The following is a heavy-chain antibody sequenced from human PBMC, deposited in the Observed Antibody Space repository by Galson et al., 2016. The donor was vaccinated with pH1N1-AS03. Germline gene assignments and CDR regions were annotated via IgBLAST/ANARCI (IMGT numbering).Heavy chain of an antibody. V-gene: IGHV2-70*04. J-gene: IGHJ6*02. D-gene: IGHD5-24*01. CDR2: IDWDDGT. Sequence: PALVKPTQTLTLTCTVSGFSLSTGGMRVSWIRQPPGMALEWLGRIDWDDGTFYSTSLKTRLTISKDTSKNQVVLTMTNMDPVDTGTYYCARTLNYNTGLDVWGPGATVTVSS. CDR3: ARTLNYNTGLDV. CDR1: GFSLSTGGMR.